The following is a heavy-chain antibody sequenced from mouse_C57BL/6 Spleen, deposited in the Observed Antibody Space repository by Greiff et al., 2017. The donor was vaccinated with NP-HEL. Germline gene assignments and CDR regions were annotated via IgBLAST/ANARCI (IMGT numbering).Heavy chain of an antibody. V-gene: IGHV1-80*01. CDR2: IYPGDGDT. D-gene: IGHD2-2*01. J-gene: IGHJ4*01. CDR3: ARSGGYDDAMDY. Sequence: QVQLQQSGAELVKPGASVKISCKASGYAFSSYWMNWVKQRPGKGLEWIGQIYPGDGDTNYNGKFKGKATLTADKSSSTAYMQLSSLTSEDSAVYFCARSGGYDDAMDYWGQGTSVTVSS. CDR1: GYAFSSYW.